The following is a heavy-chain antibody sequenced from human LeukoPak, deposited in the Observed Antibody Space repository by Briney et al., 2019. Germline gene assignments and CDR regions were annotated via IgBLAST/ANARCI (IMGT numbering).Heavy chain of an antibody. CDR2: IYYSGST. CDR1: GGSISSSSYY. Sequence: SETLSLTCTVSGGSISSSSYYWGWIRQPPGKGLEWIGSIYYSGSTYYNPSLKSRVTISVDTSKNQFSLKLSSVTAADTAVYYCARGQLEPTNNWFDPWGQGTLVTVPS. J-gene: IGHJ5*02. V-gene: IGHV4-39*07. CDR3: ARGQLEPTNNWFDP. D-gene: IGHD1-1*01.